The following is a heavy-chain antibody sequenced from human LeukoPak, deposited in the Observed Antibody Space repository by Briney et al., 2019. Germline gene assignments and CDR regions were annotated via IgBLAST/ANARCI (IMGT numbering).Heavy chain of an antibody. J-gene: IGHJ4*02. CDR2: INPNSGGT. Sequence: ASVKVSCKASGYTFTGYYMHWVRQAPGQGLEWMGWINPNSGGTNYAQKFQGRVTMTRDTSISTAYMELSRLRSDDTAVYYCAXXTMVRGVIHYYFDYWGQGTLVTVSS. V-gene: IGHV1-2*02. CDR3: AXXTMVRGVIHYYFDY. D-gene: IGHD3-10*01. CDR1: GYTFTGYY.